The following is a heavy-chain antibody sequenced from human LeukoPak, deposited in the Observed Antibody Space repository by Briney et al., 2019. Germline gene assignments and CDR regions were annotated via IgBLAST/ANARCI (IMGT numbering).Heavy chain of an antibody. CDR1: GGSISSYY. V-gene: IGHV4-59*01. CDR3: AGPMGGPNNWFDP. Sequence: SETLSLTCSVSGGSISSYYWNWIRQPPGKGLEWIGYIYYSGSTNHNPSLKSRVTISVDTSKNQFSLKLSSVTAADTAVYYCAGPMGGPNNWFDPRGQGTLV. J-gene: IGHJ5*01. CDR2: IYYSGST. D-gene: IGHD3-16*01.